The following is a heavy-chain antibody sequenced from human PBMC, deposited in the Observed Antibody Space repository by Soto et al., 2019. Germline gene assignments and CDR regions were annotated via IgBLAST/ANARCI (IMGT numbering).Heavy chain of an antibody. D-gene: IGHD1-1*01. J-gene: IGHJ6*02. CDR2: INGGNGNT. Sequence: ASVKVSGKASGYSFSTHSIHWVRHAPGQGLEWMGWINGGNGNTKYSQKFRDRVTITRDASASTGYMELSSPRSEDTAVYYCARGKGMEENYYYYGMDVWGQGTTVTSP. CDR1: GYSFSTHS. V-gene: IGHV1-3*01. CDR3: ARGKGMEENYYYYGMDV.